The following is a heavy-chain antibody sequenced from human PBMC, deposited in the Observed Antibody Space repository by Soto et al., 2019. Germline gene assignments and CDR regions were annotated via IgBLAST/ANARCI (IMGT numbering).Heavy chain of an antibody. CDR1: GGTFSSYA. CDR3: ARDTRGYYDSSGDSHPLQAFDI. V-gene: IGHV1-69*13. CDR2: IIPIFGTA. Sequence: SVKVSCKASGGTFSSYAISWVLQAPGQGLEWMGGIIPIFGTANYAQKFQGRVTITADESTSTAYMELSSLRSEDTAVYYCARDTRGYYDSSGDSHPLQAFDIWGQGTMVTVSS. D-gene: IGHD3-22*01. J-gene: IGHJ3*02.